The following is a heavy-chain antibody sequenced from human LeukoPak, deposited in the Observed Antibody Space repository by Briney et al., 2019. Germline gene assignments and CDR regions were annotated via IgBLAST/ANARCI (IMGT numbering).Heavy chain of an antibody. CDR3: ARSAGGSGWLYFDY. V-gene: IGHV1-2*04. Sequence: ASVKVSCKASGYTFTGYYMHWVRQAPGQGLEWMGWINPNSGGTNYAQKFQGWVTMTRDTSISTAYMELSRLRSDDTAVYYCARSAGGSGWLYFDYWGQGTLVTVSS. CDR2: INPNSGGT. CDR1: GYTFTGYY. D-gene: IGHD6-19*01. J-gene: IGHJ4*02.